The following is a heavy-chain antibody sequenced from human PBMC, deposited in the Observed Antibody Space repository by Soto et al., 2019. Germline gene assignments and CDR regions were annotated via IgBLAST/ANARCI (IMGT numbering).Heavy chain of an antibody. Sequence: QVQLVQSGAEVKKPGASVKVSCKASGYTFTSYDINWVRQATGQGLEWMGWMNPNSGNTDYAQKFQGRVTMTRNTSISKAYMELSSLRSEDTSVYYCARERAAAGAGGFDPWGQGTLVTVSS. D-gene: IGHD6-13*01. CDR1: GYTFTSYD. J-gene: IGHJ5*02. CDR2: MNPNSGNT. CDR3: ARERAAAGAGGFDP. V-gene: IGHV1-8*01.